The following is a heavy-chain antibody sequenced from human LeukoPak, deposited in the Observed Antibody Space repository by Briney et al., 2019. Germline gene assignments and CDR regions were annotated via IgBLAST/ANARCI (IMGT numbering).Heavy chain of an antibody. CDR2: FSGGGDS. V-gene: IGHV3-23*01. J-gene: IGHJ4*02. CDR1: GFTSGIYA. CDR3: GKEVERHFDLKY. Sequence: HPGGSLGLSCAASGFTSGIYAVSWVRQAPGKGLEWVSAFSGGGDSYYADSVRGRFTISRDNSKKILYLQMNSLRAEDTAVYYCGKEVERHFDLKYWGQGTLVTVSS.